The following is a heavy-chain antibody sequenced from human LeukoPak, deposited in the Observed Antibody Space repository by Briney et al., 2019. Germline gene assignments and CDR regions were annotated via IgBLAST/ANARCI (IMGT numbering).Heavy chain of an antibody. Sequence: SETLSLTCTVSGGSISSYYWSWIRQPPGKGLEWIGYIYYSGSTNYDPSLKSRVTISVDKSKNQFSLKLSSVTAADTAVYYCARLAVAEFDYWGQGTLVTVSS. CDR3: ARLAVAEFDY. V-gene: IGHV4-59*12. CDR2: IYYSGST. CDR1: GGSISSYY. D-gene: IGHD6-19*01. J-gene: IGHJ4*02.